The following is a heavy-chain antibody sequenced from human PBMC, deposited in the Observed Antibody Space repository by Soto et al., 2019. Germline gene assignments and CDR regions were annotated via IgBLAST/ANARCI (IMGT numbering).Heavy chain of an antibody. J-gene: IGHJ5*02. Sequence: QVQLVQSGAEVKKPGSSVKVSCKASGGTFSSYAISWVRQAPGQGLEWMGGIIPIFGTANYAQKFQGRVTITADESASTAYMELSSLRSEDTAVDDCARDRYYDSPNWFDPWGQGTLVTVSS. CDR1: GGTFSSYA. CDR3: ARDRYYDSPNWFDP. V-gene: IGHV1-69*01. D-gene: IGHD3-22*01. CDR2: IIPIFGTA.